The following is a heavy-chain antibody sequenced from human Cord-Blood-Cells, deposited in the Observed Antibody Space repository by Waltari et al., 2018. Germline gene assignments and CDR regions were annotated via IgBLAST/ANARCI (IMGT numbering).Heavy chain of an antibody. J-gene: IGHJ6*03. CDR3: ASSTGGQWDMDV. CDR1: GGSFSGYS. Sequence: QVQLQQWGAGLLKPSETLSLTCAVYGGSFSGYSWSWIRQPPGKGLEWIGEINHSGSTNYNPSLKSRVTISVDTSKNQFSLKLSSVTAADTAVYYCASSTGGQWDMDVWGKGTTVTVSS. CDR2: INHSGST. D-gene: IGHD1-26*01. V-gene: IGHV4-34*01.